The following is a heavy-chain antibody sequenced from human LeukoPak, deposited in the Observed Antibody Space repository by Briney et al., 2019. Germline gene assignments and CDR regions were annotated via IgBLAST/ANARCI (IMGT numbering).Heavy chain of an antibody. D-gene: IGHD6-13*01. CDR2: INSDGSIT. V-gene: IGHV3-74*01. CDR3: SAATGTHDF. Sequence: PGGSLRLSCAASGFTFSNYWMHWVRQAPGKGLVWVSRINSDGSITNYADSVKGRFTISRDNAKNTLFLQMNSLRAEDTAVYYCSAATGTHDFWGQGTLVTVSA. J-gene: IGHJ4*02. CDR1: GFTFSNYW.